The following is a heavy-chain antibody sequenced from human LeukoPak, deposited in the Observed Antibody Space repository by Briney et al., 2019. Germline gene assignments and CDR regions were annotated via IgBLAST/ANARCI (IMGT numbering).Heavy chain of an antibody. J-gene: IGHJ5*02. CDR2: IYHSGST. CDR1: GGSIRSGGYS. Sequence: SQTLSLTCAVSGGSIRSGGYSWSWIRQPPGKGLEWIGYIYHSGSTYYNPSLKSRVTISVDRSKNQFSLKLSSVTAADTAVYYCARFCSGGSCPFDPWGQGTLVTVSS. D-gene: IGHD2-15*01. CDR3: ARFCSGGSCPFDP. V-gene: IGHV4-30-2*01.